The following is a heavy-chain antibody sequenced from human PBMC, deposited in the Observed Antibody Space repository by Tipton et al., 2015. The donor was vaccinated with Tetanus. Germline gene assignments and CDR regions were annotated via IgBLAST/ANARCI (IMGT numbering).Heavy chain of an antibody. V-gene: IGHV3-74*01. CDR3: VADFWGGCYSGGDF. CDR2: INSDGGST. CDR1: GFTFSKYW. Sequence: AASGFTFSKYWMHWVRQAAGKGLVWVSRINSDGGSTTYADFVKGRFTVSRDNTKNTVDLQMNGLRAEDTAVYYCVADFWGGCYSGGDFWGLGSQVAVSS. D-gene: IGHD3-3*01. J-gene: IGHJ4*02.